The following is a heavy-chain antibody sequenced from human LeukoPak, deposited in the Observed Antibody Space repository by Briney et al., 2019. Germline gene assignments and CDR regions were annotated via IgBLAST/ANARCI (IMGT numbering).Heavy chain of an antibody. Sequence: QTRGSLRLSCAASGFTFDDYTMHWVRQAPGKGLEWVSLISWDGGSTYYADSVKGRFTISRDNSKNSLYLQMNSLRTEDTALYYCAKEGSSSGGDVGEFDYWGQGTLVTVSS. CDR3: AKEGSSSGGDVGEFDY. J-gene: IGHJ4*02. CDR1: GFTFDDYT. CDR2: ISWDGGST. V-gene: IGHV3-43*01. D-gene: IGHD6-13*01.